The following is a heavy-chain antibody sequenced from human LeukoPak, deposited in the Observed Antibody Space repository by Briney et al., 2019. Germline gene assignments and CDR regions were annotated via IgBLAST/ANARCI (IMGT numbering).Heavy chain of an antibody. CDR2: ISTYNGKT. Sequence: ASVKVSCKASGYTFTRYGITWVRQAPGQGLEWMGWISTYNGKTNYAQKVQDRVTMTTDTSTSTVYMELRSLRSDDTALYFCARDPRIAVAGKYFDYWGQGTLVTVSS. D-gene: IGHD6-19*01. CDR3: ARDPRIAVAGKYFDY. J-gene: IGHJ4*02. V-gene: IGHV1-18*01. CDR1: GYTFTRYG.